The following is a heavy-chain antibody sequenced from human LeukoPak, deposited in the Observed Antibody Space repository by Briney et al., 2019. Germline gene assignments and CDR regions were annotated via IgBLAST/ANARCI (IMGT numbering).Heavy chain of an antibody. D-gene: IGHD4-17*01. CDR3: ARHVASHDYGDYYFDY. V-gene: IGHV4-34*01. CDR1: GGSFSGYY. Sequence: PSETLSLTCAVYGGSFSGYYWSWIRQPPGKGLEWIGEINHSGSTNYNPSLKSRVTISVDTSKNQFSLKLSSVTAADTAVYYCARHVASHDYGDYYFDYWGQGTLVTASS. CDR2: INHSGST. J-gene: IGHJ4*02.